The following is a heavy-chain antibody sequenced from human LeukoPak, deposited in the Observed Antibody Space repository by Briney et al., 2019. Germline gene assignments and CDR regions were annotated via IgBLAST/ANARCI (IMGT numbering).Heavy chain of an antibody. Sequence: ASVKVSCKASGYTFTSYDINWVRQATGQGLEWMGWMNPNSGNTGYAQKFQGRVTMTRNTSISTAYMELSSLRSEDTAVYYCARPSGTKGVESGYMDVWGKGTTVTVSS. J-gene: IGHJ6*03. D-gene: IGHD2-8*01. V-gene: IGHV1-8*01. CDR1: GYTFTSYD. CDR2: MNPNSGNT. CDR3: ARPSGTKGVESGYMDV.